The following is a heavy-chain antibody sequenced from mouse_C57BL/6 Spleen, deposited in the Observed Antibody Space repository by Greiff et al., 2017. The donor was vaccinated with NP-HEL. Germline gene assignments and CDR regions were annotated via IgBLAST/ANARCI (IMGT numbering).Heavy chain of an antibody. Sequence: EVKVEESGGGLVQPGGSMKLSCVASGFTFSNYWMNWVRQSPEKGLEWVAQIRLKSDNYATHYAESVKGRFTISRDDSKSIVYLQMNNLRAEDTGIYYCTALYYYGSSYWYFDVWGTGTTVTVSS. CDR2: IRLKSDNYAT. V-gene: IGHV6-3*01. D-gene: IGHD1-1*01. CDR3: TALYYYGSSYWYFDV. CDR1: GFTFSNYW. J-gene: IGHJ1*03.